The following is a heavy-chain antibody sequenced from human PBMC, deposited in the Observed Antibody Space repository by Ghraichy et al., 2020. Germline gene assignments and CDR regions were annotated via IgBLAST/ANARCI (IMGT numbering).Heavy chain of an antibody. CDR1: GFTFSSYW. CDR3: TRGCDTTSSGHGAY. D-gene: IGHD6-6*01. V-gene: IGHV3-74*01. CDR2: IKSDVSYA. J-gene: IGHJ1*01. Sequence: GGSLRLSCAGSGFTFSSYWMHWVRQAPGKGLEWVARIKSDVSYANYVDSVKGRFTISRDNAKNTVYLQLNSLTAEDTAVYYCTRGCDTTSSGHGAYWRRGTLVPVCS.